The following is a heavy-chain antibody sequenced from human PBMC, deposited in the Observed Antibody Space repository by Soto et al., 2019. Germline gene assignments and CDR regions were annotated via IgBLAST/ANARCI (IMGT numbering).Heavy chain of an antibody. Sequence: QITLKESGPTLVKPTQTLTLTCTFSGFSLTTRGVGVGWIRQPPGKALEWLALIYWDDDEGYSPSLKSRPTITKDTSKTPVVLTMTTMDPVDTATYYCAHRPRGYSYHFDYWGQRTLVTVSS. CDR2: IYWDDDE. CDR1: GFSLTTRGVG. V-gene: IGHV2-5*02. J-gene: IGHJ4*02. CDR3: AHRPRGYSYHFDY. D-gene: IGHD5-18*01.